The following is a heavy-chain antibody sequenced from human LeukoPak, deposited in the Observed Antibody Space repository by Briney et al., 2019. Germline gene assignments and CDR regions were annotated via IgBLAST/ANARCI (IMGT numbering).Heavy chain of an antibody. D-gene: IGHD3-16*02. V-gene: IGHV4-4*07. CDR3: ARDYRGFTPGWFDD. CDR1: GGSISSYY. Sequence: PSETLSLTCTVSGGSISSYYWSWIRRPAGKGLEWIGRIYTSGSTNYNPSLWRRVTISADTSKNQFSLKLSSVTAADTAVYFCARDYRGFTPGWFDDWGQGTLVTVSS. CDR2: IYTSGST. J-gene: IGHJ4*02.